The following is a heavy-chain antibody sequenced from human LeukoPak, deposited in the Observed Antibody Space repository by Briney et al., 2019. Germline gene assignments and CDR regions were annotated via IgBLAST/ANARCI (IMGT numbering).Heavy chain of an antibody. V-gene: IGHV1-46*01. CDR1: GYTFTSYY. CDR3: ARGANITMVRGVIRRHYYYYGMDV. J-gene: IGHJ6*02. D-gene: IGHD3-10*01. Sequence: ASVKVSCKASGYTFTSYYMHWVRQAPGQGLEWMGIINPSGGSTSYAQKFQGRVTMTRDTSTSTVYMELSSLRSEDTAVYYCARGANITMVRGVIRRHYYYYGMDVWGQGTTVTVSS. CDR2: INPSGGST.